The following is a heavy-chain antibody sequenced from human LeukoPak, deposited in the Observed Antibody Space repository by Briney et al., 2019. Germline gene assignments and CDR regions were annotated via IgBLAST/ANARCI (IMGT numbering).Heavy chain of an antibody. J-gene: IGHJ4*02. CDR3: ARHFYGDYAFDY. CDR2: IDPADSYT. V-gene: IGHV5-10-1*01. CDR1: GYTFTGYY. D-gene: IGHD4-17*01. Sequence: ASVKVSCKASGYTFTGYYMHWVRQASGQGLEWMGTIDPADSYTNYSPSFQGHVTISADKSISAAYLHGSSLKASDTAIYYCARHFYGDYAFDYWGLGTLVTVSS.